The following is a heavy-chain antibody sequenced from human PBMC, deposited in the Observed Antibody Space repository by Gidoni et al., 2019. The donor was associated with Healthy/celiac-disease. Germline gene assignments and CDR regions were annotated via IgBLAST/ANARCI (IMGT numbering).Heavy chain of an antibody. V-gene: IGHV2-5*02. CDR2: IYWDDDK. J-gene: IGHJ4*02. Sequence: QITLKESGPTLVKPTQTLTLTCTFSGFSLSTSGVGVGWIRQPPGKALEWLALIYWDDDKRYSPSLKSRLTITKDTSKNQVVLTMTNMDPVDTATYYCAHRQNILTGYPAYYFDYWGQGTLVTVSS. CDR1: GFSLSTSGVG. D-gene: IGHD3-9*01. CDR3: AHRQNILTGYPAYYFDY.